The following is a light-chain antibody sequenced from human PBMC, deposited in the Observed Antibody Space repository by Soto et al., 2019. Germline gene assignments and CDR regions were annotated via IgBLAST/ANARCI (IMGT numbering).Light chain of an antibody. V-gene: IGKV1-5*03. J-gene: IGKJ1*01. CDR1: QSISSW. CDR2: KAS. Sequence: DIQMTQSPSTLSASVGDRVPITCRASQSISSWLAWYQQKPGKAPKLRIYKASSLESGVPSRFSGSGSGKDFTLTISSLQPDDFATYYCQQYNSYSWTFGQGTKVEIK. CDR3: QQYNSYSWT.